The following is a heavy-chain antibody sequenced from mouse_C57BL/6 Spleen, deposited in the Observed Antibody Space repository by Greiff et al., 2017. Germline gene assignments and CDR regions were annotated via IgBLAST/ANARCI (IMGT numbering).Heavy chain of an antibody. Sequence: QVQLQQSGAELVMPGASVKLSCKASGYTFTSYWMHWVKQRPGQGLEWIGEIDPSDSYTNYNQKFKGKSTLTVDKSSSTAYMQLSSLTSEYSAVYYCARYYGSSYDYAKDYWGQGTSVTASS. D-gene: IGHD1-1*01. CDR2: IDPSDSYT. V-gene: IGHV1-69*01. CDR1: GYTFTSYW. CDR3: ARYYGSSYDYAKDY. J-gene: IGHJ4*01.